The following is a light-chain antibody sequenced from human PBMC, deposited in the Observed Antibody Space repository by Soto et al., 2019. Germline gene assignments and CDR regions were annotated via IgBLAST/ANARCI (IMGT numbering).Light chain of an antibody. J-gene: IGLJ2*01. V-gene: IGLV2-14*01. Sequence: QSALTQPASVSGSPGQSITISCTGTSSDVGGYNYVSWYQQHPGKAPKLMIYDVSHRPSGVSNRFSGSKYANTASLTISGLQAEDEADYYCSSYTGSRTYVVFGGGTKLTVL. CDR2: DVS. CDR3: SSYTGSRTYVV. CDR1: SSDVGGYNY.